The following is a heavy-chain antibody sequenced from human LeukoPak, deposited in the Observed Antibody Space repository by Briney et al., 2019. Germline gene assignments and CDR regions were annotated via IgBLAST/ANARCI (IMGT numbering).Heavy chain of an antibody. D-gene: IGHD6-13*01. Sequence: PGGSLRLSCAASGFTFSSYAMHWVRQAPGKGLEYVSAINSNGGSTYYGNSMKGRFTISRDNSKNTLYLQMGSLRAEDMAIYYCARGMGAYSNCWIDYWGQGTLVTLCS. CDR1: GFTFSSYA. CDR2: INSNGGST. V-gene: IGHV3-64*01. CDR3: ARGMGAYSNCWIDY. J-gene: IGHJ4*02.